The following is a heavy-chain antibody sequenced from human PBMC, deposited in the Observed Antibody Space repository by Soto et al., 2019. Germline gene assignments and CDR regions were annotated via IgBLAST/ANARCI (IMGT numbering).Heavy chain of an antibody. CDR2: IDPSDSYI. CDR3: ARQGGMDV. CDR1: GYSFPNSW. J-gene: IGHJ6*02. Sequence: GESLKISCKASGYSFPNSWISWVRQMPGKGLEWMARIDPSDSYINYNPSFQGHVTISTDKSITTAYLQWSSLKASDTAMYYCARQGGMDVWGQGTTVTV. V-gene: IGHV5-10-1*01.